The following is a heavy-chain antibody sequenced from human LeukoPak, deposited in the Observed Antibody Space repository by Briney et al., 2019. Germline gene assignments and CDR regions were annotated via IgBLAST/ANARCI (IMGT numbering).Heavy chain of an antibody. CDR2: IWYDGSNK. V-gene: IGHV3-33*01. CDR1: GFTFSSYG. CDR3: ARDPGSAPYYFDY. D-gene: IGHD2-15*01. J-gene: IGHJ4*02. Sequence: PGRSLRLSCAASGFTFSSYGMHWVRQAPGKGLEWVAVIWYDGSNKYYADSVKGRFTISRDNSKNTLYLQMNSLRAEDTAVYYCARDPGSAPYYFDYWGQGTLVTVSS.